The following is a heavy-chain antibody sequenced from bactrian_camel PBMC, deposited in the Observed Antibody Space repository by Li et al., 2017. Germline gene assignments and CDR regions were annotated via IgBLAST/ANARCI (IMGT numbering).Heavy chain of an antibody. J-gene: IGHJ4*01. Sequence: DVQLVESGGGSVQAGGSLLLSCQVSGLTYSSYCMGWFREVPGKQREGVAGIDGDGHANYADSVQGRFTISLNNAQNQLDLQMNNLKPEDTAMYYCAAVKGVVAPHTALRASAYAYWGQQGTQVTVS. CDR2: IDGDGHA. D-gene: IGHD7*01. CDR1: GLTYSSYC. V-gene: IGHV3S10*01.